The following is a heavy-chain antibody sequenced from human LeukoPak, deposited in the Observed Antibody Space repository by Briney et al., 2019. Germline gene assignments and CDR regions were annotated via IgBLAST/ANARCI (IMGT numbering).Heavy chain of an antibody. Sequence: GASVKVSCKASGYTFTSYGISWVRQAPGQGLEWMGWISAYNGNTNYAQKLQGRVTITADESTSTAYMELSSLRSEDTAVYYCASFALSHSGYDIEWGQGTLVTVSS. V-gene: IGHV1-18*01. CDR2: ISAYNGNT. CDR3: ASFALSHSGYDIE. J-gene: IGHJ4*02. D-gene: IGHD5-12*01. CDR1: GYTFTSYG.